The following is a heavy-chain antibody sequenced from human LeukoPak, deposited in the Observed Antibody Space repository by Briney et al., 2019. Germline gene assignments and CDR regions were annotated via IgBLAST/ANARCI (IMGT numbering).Heavy chain of an antibody. CDR3: ARGVWGSYRYTGSFDY. CDR1: GGSISSSSYY. D-gene: IGHD3-16*02. CDR2: IYYSGST. V-gene: IGHV4-39*01. Sequence: SETLSLTCTVSGGSISSSSYYWGWIRQPPGKGLEWIGSIYYSGSTYYNPSLKSRVTISVDTSKNQFSLQLSSVTAADTAVYYCARGVWGSYRYTGSFDYWGQGTLVIVSS. J-gene: IGHJ4*02.